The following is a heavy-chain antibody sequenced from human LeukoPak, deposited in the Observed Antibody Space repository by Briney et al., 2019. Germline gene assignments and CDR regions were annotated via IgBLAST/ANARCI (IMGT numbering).Heavy chain of an antibody. V-gene: IGHV1-24*01. CDR3: ASIADTAMAYFDY. J-gene: IGHJ4*02. CDR2: FDPEDGET. Sequence: GASVKISCKVSGYTLTELSMHWVRQAPGKGLEWMGGFDPEDGETIYAQKFQGRVTMTEDTSTDTAYMELSSLRSEDTAVYYCASIADTAMAYFDYWGQGTLVTVSS. D-gene: IGHD5-18*01. CDR1: GYTLTELS.